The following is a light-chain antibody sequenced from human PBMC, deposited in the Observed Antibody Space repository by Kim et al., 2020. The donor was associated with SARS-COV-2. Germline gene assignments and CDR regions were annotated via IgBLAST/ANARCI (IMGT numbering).Light chain of an antibody. V-gene: IGKV3-15*01. J-gene: IGKJ1*01. CDR1: QSVLTS. CDR3: QQYYNWPRT. CDR2: GAS. Sequence: VSPGERATLSCRASQSVLTSLAWYQQKPGQAPRLLIYGASTRATGIPASFSGSGSGTEFTLTISSLQSEDFVIYYCQQYYNWPRTFGQGTKVEIK.